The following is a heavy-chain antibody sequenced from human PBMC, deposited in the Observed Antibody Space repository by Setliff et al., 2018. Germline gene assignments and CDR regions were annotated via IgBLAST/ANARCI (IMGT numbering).Heavy chain of an antibody. Sequence: SVKVSCKASGDTFSSYGISWVRQAPGQGLEWMGGTIPMFGSTSYAQKFQGRLTIITDESTNTAFMQLSSLASDDTAVYYCAREGVDTRSSTDYRYYMDVWG. V-gene: IGHV1-69*05. D-gene: IGHD5-18*01. J-gene: IGHJ6*03. CDR1: GDTFSSYG. CDR3: AREGVDTRSSTDYRYYMDV. CDR2: TIPMFGST.